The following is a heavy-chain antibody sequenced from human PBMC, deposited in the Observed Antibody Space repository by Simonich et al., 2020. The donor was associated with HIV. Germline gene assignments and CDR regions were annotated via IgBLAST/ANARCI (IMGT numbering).Heavy chain of an antibody. CDR2: IKHSGIT. D-gene: IGHD7-27*01. CDR3: ARGRSPPRTGVLDS. J-gene: IGHJ4*02. CDR1: GGSFNGYY. Sequence: QVQLQQWGAGLLKPSETLSLTCAVYGGSFNGYYWSWIRQSPERGLQWIGEIKHSGITNYNPSLMGRVTISVDTSKNQFSLKMRSLIAADTAVYYCARGRSPPRTGVLDSWGQGTQVIVSS. V-gene: IGHV4-34*01.